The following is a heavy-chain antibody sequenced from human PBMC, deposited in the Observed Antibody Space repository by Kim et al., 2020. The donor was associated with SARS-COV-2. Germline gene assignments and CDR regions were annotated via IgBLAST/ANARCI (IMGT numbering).Heavy chain of an antibody. CDR3: ARASSSIAAAVGDI. D-gene: IGHD6-13*01. V-gene: IGHV4-59*01. J-gene: IGHJ3*02. Sequence: NPPLKSRVTISVDTSKNQFSLKLSSVTAADTAVYYCARASSSIAAAVGDIWGQGTMVTVSS.